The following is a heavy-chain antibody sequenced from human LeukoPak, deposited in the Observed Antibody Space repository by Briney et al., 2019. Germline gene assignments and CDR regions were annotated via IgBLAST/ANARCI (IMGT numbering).Heavy chain of an antibody. CDR3: ARDRWDYKDAFDI. CDR1: GYTFTGYY. J-gene: IGHJ3*02. Sequence: ASVKVSCKASGYTFTGYYMHWVRQATGQGLEWMGWMNPNSGNTGYAQKFQGRVTITRNTSISTAYMELSSLRSEDTAVYYCARDRWDYKDAFDIWGQGTMVTVSS. D-gene: IGHD1-26*01. CDR2: MNPNSGNT. V-gene: IGHV1-8*03.